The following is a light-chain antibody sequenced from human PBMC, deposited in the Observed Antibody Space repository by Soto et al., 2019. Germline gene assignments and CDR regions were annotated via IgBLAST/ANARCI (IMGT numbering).Light chain of an antibody. Sequence: DIQMTQSPSSLSASVGDRVTITCQAGQDISNSLNWYQHKPGSAPKLLIYAASNLQTGVPSRFSGSGSGTEFTLTISSLQPDDFATYYCQHYNSYSEAFGQGTKVDIK. CDR2: AAS. V-gene: IGKV1-16*01. J-gene: IGKJ1*01. CDR3: QHYNSYSEA. CDR1: QDISNS.